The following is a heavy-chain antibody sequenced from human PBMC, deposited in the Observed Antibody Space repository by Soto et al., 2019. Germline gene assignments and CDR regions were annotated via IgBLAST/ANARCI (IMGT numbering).Heavy chain of an antibody. Sequence: PSETLSLTCAVSGGSISSGHYPWTWIRQPPGKGLEWIGYIYPGGKTYYSSSLKSRVTIALDTSKSLVSLRLTSVTAADTAVYFCARLVGVALSPRGQGTLVTVSS. D-gene: IGHD2-21*01. J-gene: IGHJ4*02. CDR1: GGSISSGHYP. CDR2: IYPGGKT. CDR3: ARLVGVALSP. V-gene: IGHV4-30-2*01.